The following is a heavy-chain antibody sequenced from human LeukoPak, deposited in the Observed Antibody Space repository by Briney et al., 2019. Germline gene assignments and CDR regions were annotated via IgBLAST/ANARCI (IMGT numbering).Heavy chain of an antibody. Sequence: SETLSLTCAVSGDSISSDIWWNWIRQPPGKGLEWIGSIYYSGSTYYTTSLKSRVTISIDTSNNQFSLKLTSVTAADTAVYYCARYHSTWGLNYWGQGTLVTVSS. J-gene: IGHJ4*02. CDR1: GDSISSDIW. D-gene: IGHD2-2*01. CDR3: ARYHSTWGLNY. CDR2: IYYSGST. V-gene: IGHV4-38-2*01.